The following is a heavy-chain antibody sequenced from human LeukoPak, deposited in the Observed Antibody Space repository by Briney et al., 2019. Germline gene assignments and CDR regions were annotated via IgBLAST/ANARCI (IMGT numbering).Heavy chain of an antibody. CDR3: ARDYGYCSSTGCSRNWFDP. CDR2: IIPILGIA. J-gene: IGHJ5*02. D-gene: IGHD2-2*03. Sequence: GASVKVSCKASGGTFSSYTISWVRQAPGQGLEWMGRIIPILGIANYAQKFQGRVTITADKSTSTAYMELSSLRSEDTAVYYCARDYGYCSSTGCSRNWFDPWGQGTLVTVSS. CDR1: GGTFSSYT. V-gene: IGHV1-69*04.